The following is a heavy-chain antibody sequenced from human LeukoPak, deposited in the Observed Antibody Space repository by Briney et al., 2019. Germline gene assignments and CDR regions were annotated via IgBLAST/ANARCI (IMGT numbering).Heavy chain of an antibody. V-gene: IGHV4-59*01. CDR3: ARDSSAMGEFDY. Sequence: SETLSLTCTVSGGSISSYYWSWIRQPPGKGLEWIGYIYYSGSTNYNPSLKSRVTISVDTSKNQFSLKLSSVTAADTAVYYCARDSSAMGEFDYWGQGTLVTVSS. CDR1: GGSISSYY. J-gene: IGHJ4*02. CDR2: IYYSGST. D-gene: IGHD1-26*01.